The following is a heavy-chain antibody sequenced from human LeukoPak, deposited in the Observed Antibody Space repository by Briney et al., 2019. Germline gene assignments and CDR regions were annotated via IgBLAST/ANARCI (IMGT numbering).Heavy chain of an antibody. CDR2: IYTSGST. CDR1: GGSISSYY. J-gene: IGHJ3*02. Sequence: SETLSLTCTVSGGSISSYYWSWIRQPPGKGLEWIGYIYTSGSTNYNPSLKSRVTISVDTSKNQFSLKLGSVTAADTAVYYCARPHSSLDYAFDIWGQGTMVTVSS. CDR3: ARPHSSLDYAFDI. D-gene: IGHD3-22*01. V-gene: IGHV4-4*09.